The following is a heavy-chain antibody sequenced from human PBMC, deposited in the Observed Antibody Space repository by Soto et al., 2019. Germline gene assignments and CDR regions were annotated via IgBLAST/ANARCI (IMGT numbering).Heavy chain of an antibody. Sequence: PGGSLRLSCAASGFTFSSYAVHWVRQAPGKGLEWVAVISYDGSNKYYADSVKGRFTISRDNSKNTLYLQMNSLRVEDTAVYYCAKNDITVAGQDYWG. CDR2: ISYDGSNK. V-gene: IGHV3-30-3*02. CDR1: GFTFSSYA. CDR3: AKNDITVAGQDY. D-gene: IGHD6-19*01. J-gene: IGHJ4*01.